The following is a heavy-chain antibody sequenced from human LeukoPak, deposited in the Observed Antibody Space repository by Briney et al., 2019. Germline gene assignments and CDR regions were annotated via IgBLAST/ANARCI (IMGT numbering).Heavy chain of an antibody. CDR1: GFTFTSFW. Sequence: GGSLRLSCAASGFTFTSFWMNWVRQAPGKGLEWVANIKQDGSKKYYLDSVKGRFIISRDNAENSLYLQMNNLRAEDTAVYFCARSITMVRGVIDYWGQGTLVTVSS. CDR2: IKQDGSKK. D-gene: IGHD3-10*01. V-gene: IGHV3-7*01. J-gene: IGHJ4*02. CDR3: ARSITMVRGVIDY.